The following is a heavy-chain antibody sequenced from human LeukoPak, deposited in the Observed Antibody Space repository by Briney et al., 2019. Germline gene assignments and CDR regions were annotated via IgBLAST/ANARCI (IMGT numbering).Heavy chain of an antibody. Sequence: GGSLRLSCVASGFTFSSYVMSWVRQAPGEGLKWVSSISTGSSYIYYADSVKGRFTISRDNAKNSLYLQMNSLRAEDTAVYYCTRRPIAATAYYFDYWGQGTLVTVSS. CDR2: ISTGSSYI. V-gene: IGHV3-21*01. J-gene: IGHJ4*02. CDR3: TRRPIAATAYYFDY. D-gene: IGHD6-6*01. CDR1: GFTFSSYV.